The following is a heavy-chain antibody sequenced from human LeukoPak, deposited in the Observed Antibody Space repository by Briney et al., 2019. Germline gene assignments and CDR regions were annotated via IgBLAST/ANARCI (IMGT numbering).Heavy chain of an antibody. J-gene: IGHJ6*02. CDR1: GFTFDDYA. CDR3: ARVARDVVVVAATMDV. D-gene: IGHD2-15*01. CDR2: ISGDGGST. Sequence: PGRSLRLSCAASGFTFDDYAMHWVRQAPGKGLEWVSLISGDGGSTYYADSVKGRFTISRDNSKNSLYLQMNSLRAEDTAVYYCARVARDVVVVAATMDVWGQGTTVTVSS. V-gene: IGHV3-43*02.